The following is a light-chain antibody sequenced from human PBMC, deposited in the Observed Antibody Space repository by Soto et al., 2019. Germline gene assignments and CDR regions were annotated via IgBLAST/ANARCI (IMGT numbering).Light chain of an antibody. CDR2: EDT. CDR1: GSDVGRYNL. V-gene: IGLV2-23*01. CDR3: CSYAGGNNWV. J-gene: IGLJ3*02. Sequence: QSVLTQPASVSGSPGQSITISCTGTGSDVGRYNLVSWYQQHPGKAPKLVIYEDTKRPAGTSSRFSGSKSANTASLTVSGRQAEDEADYYCCSYAGGNNWVFGGGTKLTVL.